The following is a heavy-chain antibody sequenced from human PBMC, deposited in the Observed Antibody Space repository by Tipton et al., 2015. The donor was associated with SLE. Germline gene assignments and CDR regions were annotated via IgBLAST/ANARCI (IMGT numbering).Heavy chain of an antibody. CDR2: INTNTGNP. CDR3: ARAYCSSTSCYRSYYYYYMDV. CDR1: GYTFTSYA. D-gene: IGHD2-2*01. V-gene: IGHV7-4-1*02. J-gene: IGHJ6*03. Sequence: QVQLVQSGSELKKPGASVKVSCKASGYTFTSYAMNWVRQAPGQGLEWMGWINTNTGNPTYAQGFTGRFVFSLDTSVSTAYLQISSLKAEDTAVYYCARAYCSSTSCYRSYYYYYMDVWGKGTTVTVSS.